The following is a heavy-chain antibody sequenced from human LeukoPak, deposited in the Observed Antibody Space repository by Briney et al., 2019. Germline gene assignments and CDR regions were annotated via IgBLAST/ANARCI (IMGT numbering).Heavy chain of an antibody. D-gene: IGHD3-22*01. CDR3: ARADSSGYPLYYYYYMDV. CDR2: IYHSGNT. CDR1: GYSISSGFY. Sequence: SETLSLTCSVSGYSISSGFYWGWIRQPPGKGLEWIGNIYHSGNTYYNPSLKSRVTISVDTSKSQFSLRLSSVTAADTAVYYCARADSSGYPLYYYYYMDVWGKGTTVTVSS. J-gene: IGHJ6*03. V-gene: IGHV4-38-2*02.